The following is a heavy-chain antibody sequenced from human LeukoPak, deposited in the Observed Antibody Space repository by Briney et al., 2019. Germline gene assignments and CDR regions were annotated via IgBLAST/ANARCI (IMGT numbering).Heavy chain of an antibody. CDR1: GFTFSSYW. D-gene: IGHD3-9*01. CDR2: IDNYGSTT. J-gene: IGHJ4*02. CDR3: ARVTEVYDILTGYYNRPYYFDY. Sequence: GGSLRLSCAASGFTFSSYWMHWVRQAPGKGLVWVSRIDNYGSTTTSADSVKGRFTISRDNAKNTLYLQMNSLRAEDTAVYYCARVTEVYDILTGYYNRPYYFDYWGQGTLVTVSS. V-gene: IGHV3-74*01.